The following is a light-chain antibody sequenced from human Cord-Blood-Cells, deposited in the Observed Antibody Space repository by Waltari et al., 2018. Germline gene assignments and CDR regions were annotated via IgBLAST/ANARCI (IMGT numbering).Light chain of an antibody. CDR3: CSYAGSSTWV. Sequence: QSALTHPASVSGSPGQSITISCTGTSSDVGSYNLSSCYQQHPGKAPKPMIYEGSKRPSGVSNRFSGSKSGNTASLTISGLQAEDEADYYCCSYAGSSTWVFGGGTKLTVL. V-gene: IGLV2-23*01. CDR1: SSDVGSYNL. J-gene: IGLJ3*02. CDR2: EGS.